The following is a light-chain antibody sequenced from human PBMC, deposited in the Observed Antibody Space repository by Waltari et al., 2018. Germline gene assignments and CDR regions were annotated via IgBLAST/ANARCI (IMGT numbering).Light chain of an antibody. V-gene: IGLV1-51*02. CDR2: EHR. CDR1: SSNIGNSY. Sequence: QSVLTQPPSVSAAPGQKVTISCSGSSSNIGNSYVSWYQQFPGTAPKLLIYEHRTRPSELPYRFSGSKSGTSATLVLTELQTGDEGDYYCGAWDSSLSAGGVFGGGTKVTVL. J-gene: IGLJ3*02. CDR3: GAWDSSLSAGGV.